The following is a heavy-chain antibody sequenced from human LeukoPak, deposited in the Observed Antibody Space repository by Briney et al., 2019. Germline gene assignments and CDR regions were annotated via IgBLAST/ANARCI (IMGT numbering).Heavy chain of an antibody. V-gene: IGHV1-46*01. CDR2: INPSGGST. J-gene: IGHJ4*02. D-gene: IGHD2-15*01. CDR3: AREVEVEGELPRGYFDY. Sequence: WASVKVSCKASGYTFTSYYMHWVRQAPGQGLEWMGIINPSGGSTSYAQKFQGRVTMTRDMSTSTVYMELSSLRSEDTAVYYCAREVEVEGELPRGYFDYWGQGTLVTVSS. CDR1: GYTFTSYY.